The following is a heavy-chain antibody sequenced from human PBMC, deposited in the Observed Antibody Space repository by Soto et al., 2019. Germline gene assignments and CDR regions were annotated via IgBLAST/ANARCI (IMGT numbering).Heavy chain of an antibody. CDR2: IIPIFGTA. V-gene: IGHV1-69*13. Sequence: ASVKVSCKASGGTFSSYAISWVLQAPGQGLEWMGGIIPIFGTANYAQKFQGRVTITADESTSTAYMELSSLRSEDTAVYYCARMPGGRVTPTPPYSSSGNYYYYGMDVWGQRTTVTVSS. CDR3: ARMPGGRVTPTPPYSSSGNYYYYGMDV. D-gene: IGHD6-6*01. J-gene: IGHJ6*02. CDR1: GGTFSSYA.